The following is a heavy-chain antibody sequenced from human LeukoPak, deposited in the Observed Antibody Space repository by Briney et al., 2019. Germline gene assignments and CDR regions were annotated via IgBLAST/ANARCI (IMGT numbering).Heavy chain of an antibody. V-gene: IGHV1-18*01. CDR2: ISGYNGNT. CDR3: ASLVKRYYYDSSGFSWFDP. J-gene: IGHJ5*02. Sequence: ASVKVSCKASGYTFTSYGISWVRQAPGQGLEWMGWISGYNGNTNYAQKLQGRVTMTTDTSTSTAYMELRSLRSDDTAGYYCASLVKRYYYDSSGFSWFDPWGQGTLVTVSS. D-gene: IGHD3-22*01. CDR1: GYTFTSYG.